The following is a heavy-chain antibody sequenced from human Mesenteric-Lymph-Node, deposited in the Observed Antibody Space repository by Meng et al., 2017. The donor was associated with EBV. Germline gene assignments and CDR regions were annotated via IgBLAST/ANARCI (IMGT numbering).Heavy chain of an antibody. CDR1: GGSVSSDNW. V-gene: IGHV4-4*02. CDR2: IYHSGST. D-gene: IGHD6-19*01. Sequence: QVEVEDAGPGLGKPSGTLSLTCGVSGGSVSSDNWWTWVRQTPVKGLEWIGDIYHSGSTAYNPSLKSRVTISLDKSNNQFSLKLNSVTAAVKAVYYCARIGVAASWDYWGQGTLVTVSS. CDR3: ARIGVAASWDY. J-gene: IGHJ4*02.